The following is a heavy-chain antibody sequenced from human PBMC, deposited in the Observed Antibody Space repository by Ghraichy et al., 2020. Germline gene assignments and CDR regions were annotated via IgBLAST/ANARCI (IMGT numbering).Heavy chain of an antibody. D-gene: IGHD5-12*01. CDR1: GFVVSTSD. V-gene: IGHV3-53*01. CDR2: VYNGDNT. J-gene: IGHJ6*03. Sequence: GESLNISCVASGFVVSTSDIIWVRQAPGKGLEWVSVVYNGDNTFYADSVKGRFIVSRDISKNTVFLQMKSLRVDDTGVYYCARIYRPLAPSGALAWRPQQSGSADQNFMDVWGNGTTVIVSS. CDR3: ARIYRPLAPSGALAWRPQQSGSADQNFMDV.